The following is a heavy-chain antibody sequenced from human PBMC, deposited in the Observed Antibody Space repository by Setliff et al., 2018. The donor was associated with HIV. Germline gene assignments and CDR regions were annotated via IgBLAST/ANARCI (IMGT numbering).Heavy chain of an antibody. Sequence: PSETLSLTCTVSGGSISSSSYYWGWIRQPPGKGLEWIGSIYYSGSTYYNPSLKSRVTMSVDTSKNQFSLNMRSVTAADTAVYYCAREIYGGNSRPFDYWGQGTLVPVSS. CDR3: AREIYGGNSRPFDY. J-gene: IGHJ4*02. CDR1: GGSISSSSYY. V-gene: IGHV4-39*07. D-gene: IGHD4-17*01. CDR2: IYYSGST.